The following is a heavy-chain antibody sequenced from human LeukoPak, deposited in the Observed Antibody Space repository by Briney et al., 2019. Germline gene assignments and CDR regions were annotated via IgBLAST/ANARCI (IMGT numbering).Heavy chain of an antibody. Sequence: GGSLRLSCAASGFTFSSYSMNWVRQAPGKGLEWVSAISGSGGSTYYADSVKGRFTISRDNSKNTLYLQMNSLRAEDTAVYYCARRYCGGDCYSTLLHYFDYWGQGTLVTVSS. CDR3: ARRYCGGDCYSTLLHYFDY. CDR1: GFTFSSYS. J-gene: IGHJ4*02. D-gene: IGHD2-21*02. V-gene: IGHV3-23*01. CDR2: ISGSGGST.